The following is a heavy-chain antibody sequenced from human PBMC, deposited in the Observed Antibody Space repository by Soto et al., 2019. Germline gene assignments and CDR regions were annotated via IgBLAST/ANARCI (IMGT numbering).Heavy chain of an antibody. D-gene: IGHD3-10*01. J-gene: IGHJ4*02. CDR3: ASSALWFGELLSPFDY. Sequence: ASVKVSCKASGYTFTSYGISWVRQAPGQGLEWMGWISAYNGNTNYAQKLQGRVTMTTDTSTSTAYMELRSLGSDDTAVYYCASSALWFGELLSPFDYWGQGTLVTVSS. V-gene: IGHV1-18*01. CDR1: GYTFTSYG. CDR2: ISAYNGNT.